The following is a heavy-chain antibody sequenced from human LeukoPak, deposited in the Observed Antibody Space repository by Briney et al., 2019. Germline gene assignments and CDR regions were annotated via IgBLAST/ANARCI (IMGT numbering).Heavy chain of an antibody. Sequence: PSETLSLTCAVSGGSISSNSYYWGWIRQPPGKGLEWIGSIYYSGSTYYNPSLKSRVTVSVDTSKNQFSLKLSSVTAADTAVYYCARTRYYYNSRSYGAPYYFDYWGQGTLVTVSS. V-gene: IGHV4-39*01. CDR2: IYYSGST. CDR1: GGSISSNSYY. D-gene: IGHD3-10*01. CDR3: ARTRYYYNSRSYGAPYYFDY. J-gene: IGHJ4*02.